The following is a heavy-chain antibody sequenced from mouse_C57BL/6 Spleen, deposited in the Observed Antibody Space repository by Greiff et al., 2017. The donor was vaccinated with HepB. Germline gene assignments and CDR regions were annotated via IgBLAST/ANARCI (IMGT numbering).Heavy chain of an antibody. V-gene: IGHV1-9*01. Sequence: QVQLKESGAELMKPGASVKLSCKATGYTFTGYWIEWVKQRPGHGLEWIGEILPGSGSTNYNEKFKGKATFTADTSSNTAYMQLSSLTTEDSAIYYCARGNYYGSTWDYYFDYWGQGTTLTVSS. CDR1: GYTFTGYW. CDR2: ILPGSGST. D-gene: IGHD1-1*01. CDR3: ARGNYYGSTWDYYFDY. J-gene: IGHJ2*01.